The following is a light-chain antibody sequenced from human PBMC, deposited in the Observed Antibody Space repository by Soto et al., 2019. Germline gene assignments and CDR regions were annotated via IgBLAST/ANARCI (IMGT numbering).Light chain of an antibody. CDR2: MIS. CDR1: QGLVYGDGNIY. CDR3: MQGTHWPWT. Sequence: DVVMTQSPLSLPVTLGQSASISCKSTQGLVYGDGNIYLNWFHQRPGQSPRRLIYMISKRDSGVPERFSGSGSGTEFTLTISRVEAEDVGVYYCMQGTHWPWTFGQGTKVEMK. V-gene: IGKV2-30*01. J-gene: IGKJ1*01.